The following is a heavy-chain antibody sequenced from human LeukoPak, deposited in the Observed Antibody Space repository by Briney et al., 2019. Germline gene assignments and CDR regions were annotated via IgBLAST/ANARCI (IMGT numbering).Heavy chain of an antibody. CDR2: IYYSGST. J-gene: IGHJ4*02. V-gene: IGHV4-31*03. CDR3: ARAVYSNSAFFDY. Sequence: PSQTLSLTCTVSGGSISSGGYYWSWIRQHPGKGLEWIGHIYYSGSTYYNPSLKSRVTISVDTSKNQFSLKLSSVTAADTAVYYCARAVYSNSAFFDYWGQGTLVTVSS. D-gene: IGHD4-11*01. CDR1: GGSISSGGYY.